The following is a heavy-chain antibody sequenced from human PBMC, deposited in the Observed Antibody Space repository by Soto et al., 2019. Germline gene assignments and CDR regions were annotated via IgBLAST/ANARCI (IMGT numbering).Heavy chain of an antibody. CDR2: INPNSGGT. CDR1: GYTFTGYY. D-gene: IGHD3-3*01. CDR3: ARGKIENRAYYDFWSGYYGMDV. V-gene: IGHV1-2*02. Sequence: ASVKVSCKASGYTFTGYYMHWVRQAPGQGLEWMGWINPNSGGTNYAQKFQGGVTMTRDTSISTAYMELSRLRSDDTAVYYCARGKIENRAYYDFWSGYYGMDVWGQGTTVTVSS. J-gene: IGHJ6*02.